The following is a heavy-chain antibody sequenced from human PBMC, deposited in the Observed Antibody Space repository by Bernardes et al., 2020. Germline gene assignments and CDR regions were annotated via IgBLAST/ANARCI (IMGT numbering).Heavy chain of an antibody. V-gene: IGHV1-2*02. Sequence: SVKVSCKTSGYTFTGYYLHWVRQAPGQGLEWMGWINPNSGGTNYAQKFQGRVTLTRDTSIRTAYMELSRLRSDDTAVYYCARLAATGITYWGQGTLVTVSS. J-gene: IGHJ4*02. D-gene: IGHD6-13*01. CDR1: GYTFTGYY. CDR3: ARLAATGITY. CDR2: INPNSGGT.